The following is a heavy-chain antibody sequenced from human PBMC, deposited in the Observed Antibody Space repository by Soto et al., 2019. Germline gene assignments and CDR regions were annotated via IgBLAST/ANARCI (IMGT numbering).Heavy chain of an antibody. D-gene: IGHD3-9*01. J-gene: IGHJ4*02. CDR2: IYTSGST. CDR1: GGSISSYY. Sequence: PSETLSLTCTVSGGSISSYYWSWIRQPAGKGLEWIGRIYTSGSTNYNPSLKSRVTMSVDTSKNPFSLKLSSVTAADTAVYYCARDRGIINDYDILTGGLFDYWGQGTLVTVSS. V-gene: IGHV4-4*07. CDR3: ARDRGIINDYDILTGGLFDY.